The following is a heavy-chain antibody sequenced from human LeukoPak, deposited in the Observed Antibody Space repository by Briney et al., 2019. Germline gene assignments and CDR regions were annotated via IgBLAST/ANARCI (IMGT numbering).Heavy chain of an antibody. J-gene: IGHJ4*02. CDR1: GFTFSSYA. CDR3: ARDRGITMIVVVSTLFDY. V-gene: IGHV3-30*04. D-gene: IGHD3-22*01. CDR2: ISYDGSNK. Sequence: GGSLRLSCAASGFTFSSYAMHWVRQAPGKRLEWVAVISYDGSNKYYADSVKGRFTISRDNSKNTLYLQMNSLRAEDTAVYYCARDRGITMIVVVSTLFDYWGQGTLVTVSS.